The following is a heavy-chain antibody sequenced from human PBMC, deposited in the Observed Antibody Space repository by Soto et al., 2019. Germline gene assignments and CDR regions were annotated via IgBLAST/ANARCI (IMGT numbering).Heavy chain of an antibody. J-gene: IGHJ4*02. CDR1: GFKFSIYS. V-gene: IGHV3-48*02. D-gene: IGHD6-19*01. CDR2: ITSDTKTI. Sequence: EVPLVESGGALVQPGGSLRLSCAASGFKFSIYSMNWVRQAPGKGLEWSAYITSDTKTIKYADSVKGRFTISRDNAKNSVFLQMNSLSDEDTAVYYCARSVEGHFAYWGQGTVVTVSP. CDR3: ARSVEGHFAY.